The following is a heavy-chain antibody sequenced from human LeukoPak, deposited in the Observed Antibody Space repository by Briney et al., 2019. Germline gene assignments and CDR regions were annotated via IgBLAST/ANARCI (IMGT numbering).Heavy chain of an antibody. CDR1: GYTSTSYG. CDR3: ARDREYSTGWHSFDP. CDR2: ISAYNGNT. J-gene: IGHJ5*02. V-gene: IGHV1-18*01. D-gene: IGHD6-19*01. Sequence: ASVKVSCKASGYTSTSYGISWVRQAPGQGLEWMGWISAYNGNTNYAQNLQGRVTLTTDTSTSTAYMELRSLRSDDTAVYYCARDREYSTGWHSFDPWGQGTLVTVSS.